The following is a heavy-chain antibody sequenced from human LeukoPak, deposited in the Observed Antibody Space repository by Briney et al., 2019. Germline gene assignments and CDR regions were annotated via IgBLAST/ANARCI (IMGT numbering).Heavy chain of an antibody. Sequence: GGSLRLSCAASGFTFSSYAMHWVRQAPGKGLEYVSGISRTNGDSTYYANSVKGRFTISRGNSKSTLYLQMGSLRPDDMAVYYCARQSAAGSSDYWGQGTLVTVSS. CDR3: ARQSAAGSSDY. CDR1: GFTFSSYA. J-gene: IGHJ4*02. V-gene: IGHV3-64*01. CDR2: ISRTNGDST. D-gene: IGHD6-19*01.